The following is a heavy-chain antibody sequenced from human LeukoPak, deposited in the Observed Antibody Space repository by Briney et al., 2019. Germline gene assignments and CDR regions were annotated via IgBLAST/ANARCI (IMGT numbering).Heavy chain of an antibody. V-gene: IGHV1-69*04. CDR3: ARALLNYYDSSGYYNDY. D-gene: IGHD3-22*01. CDR2: IIPILGIA. Sequence: SVKVSYKASGGTFSSYGISWVRQAPGQGLEWMGGIIPILGIANYAQKFQGRVTITADKSTSTAYMELSSLRSEDTAVYYCARALLNYYDSSGYYNDYWGQGTLVTVSS. J-gene: IGHJ4*02. CDR1: GGTFSSYG.